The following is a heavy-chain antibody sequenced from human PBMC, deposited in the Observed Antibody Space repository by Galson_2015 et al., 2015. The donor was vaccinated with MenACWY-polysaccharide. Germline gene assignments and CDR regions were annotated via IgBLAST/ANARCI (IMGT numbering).Heavy chain of an antibody. CDR3: ARRSLGNWYFDL. Sequence: ETLSLTCTVAGGSISSYYWSWIRQPAGRGLEWIGRIHSSGPTTYNPSLKSRGTMSVDTSKNQVSLNLNSVTAADTAVYYCARRSLGNWYFDLWGRGTLVTVSS. V-gene: IGHV4-4*07. D-gene: IGHD7-27*01. CDR1: GGSISSYY. J-gene: IGHJ2*01. CDR2: IHSSGPT.